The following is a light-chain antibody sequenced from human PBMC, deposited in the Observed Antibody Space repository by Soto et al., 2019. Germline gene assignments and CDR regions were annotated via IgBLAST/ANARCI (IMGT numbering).Light chain of an antibody. CDR3: LMSYRGVDVV. Sequence: QAVVTQEPSLTVSPGGTVTLTCGSSTGSVTSGNYPYWFQQKPGQAPRTLIYDTSNKSSWTPARLSGSLLGGKAALTLSGAAPEDEAWDYSLMSYRGVDVVFVGGTKLTVL. CDR2: DTS. J-gene: IGLJ2*01. V-gene: IGLV7-46*01. CDR1: TGSVTSGNY.